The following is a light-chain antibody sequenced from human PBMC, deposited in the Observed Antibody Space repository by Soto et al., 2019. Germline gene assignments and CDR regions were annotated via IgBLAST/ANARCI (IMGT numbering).Light chain of an antibody. Sequence: EIVLTQSPGTLSLSPGERATLSCRASQGVSSSYLAWYQHRPGQAPRLLIYGASNRATGIPDRFSGSGSGTDFTLTISRLESGDIAVYYCQQYERALWTFGQGTKVEI. CDR1: QGVSSSY. J-gene: IGKJ1*01. CDR2: GAS. V-gene: IGKV3-20*01. CDR3: QQYERALWT.